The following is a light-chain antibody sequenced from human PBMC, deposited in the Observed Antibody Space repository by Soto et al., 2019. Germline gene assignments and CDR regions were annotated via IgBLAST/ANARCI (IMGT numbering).Light chain of an antibody. Sequence: EIVMTQSPATLSVSPGERATLSCRASQSVSSNLAWYQQKPGQDPRLLIDGASTRATGIPARFIGSGSGTEFTLTISSLQSEDFTVYYCQQYNNWPWTFGQGTNVEIK. CDR1: QSVSSN. CDR2: GAS. CDR3: QQYNNWPWT. J-gene: IGKJ1*01. V-gene: IGKV3-15*01.